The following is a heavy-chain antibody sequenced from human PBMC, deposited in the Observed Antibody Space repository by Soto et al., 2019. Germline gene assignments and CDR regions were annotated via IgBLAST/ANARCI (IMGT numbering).Heavy chain of an antibody. CDR2: FIPILDMA. J-gene: IGHJ4*02. CDR1: GGTFNTYT. Sequence: QVQVVQCGAEVKKPESSVKVSCKPSGGTFNTYTVNWVRQAPGHGLEWMGRFIPILDMANYAQKFQDRVTITADRSTFTAYMELNSLTSDDTAVYYCAITYCRDNSCPRDFDFWGPGTRVTVSS. D-gene: IGHD2-21*01. V-gene: IGHV1-69*02. CDR3: AITYCRDNSCPRDFDF.